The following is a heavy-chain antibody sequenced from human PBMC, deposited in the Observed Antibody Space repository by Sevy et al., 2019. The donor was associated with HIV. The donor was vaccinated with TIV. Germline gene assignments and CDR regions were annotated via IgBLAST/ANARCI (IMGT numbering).Heavy chain of an antibody. J-gene: IGHJ4*02. CDR1: TFTFGHYA. D-gene: IGHD3-16*01. CDR2: ISYEGSNE. V-gene: IGHV3-30*04. Sequence: GGSLRLSCAASTFTFGHYAMHWVRQAPGKGLQWVAGISYEGSNEYYTDSVKGRFTISRDNSKKTLNLEMNNLRVEDTALYYCASDWGTPPTAILYYFDFWGQGIPVTVSS. CDR3: ASDWGTPPTAILYYFDF.